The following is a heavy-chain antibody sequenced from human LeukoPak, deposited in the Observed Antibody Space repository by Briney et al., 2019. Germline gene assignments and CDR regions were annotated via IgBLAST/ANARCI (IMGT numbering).Heavy chain of an antibody. V-gene: IGHV3-13*01. CDR2: IGIAGDT. CDR1: GFTFGSYD. D-gene: IGHD3-16*01. J-gene: IGHJ3*02. Sequence: GGSLRLSCVASGFTFGSYDMNWVRQAPGKGLERVSGIGIAGDTYYPGSVKGRFTVSRENAKNSLYLQMNSLRAEDTAVYYCAREITPMGAGFDAFDIWGRGTMVTVSS. CDR3: AREITPMGAGFDAFDI.